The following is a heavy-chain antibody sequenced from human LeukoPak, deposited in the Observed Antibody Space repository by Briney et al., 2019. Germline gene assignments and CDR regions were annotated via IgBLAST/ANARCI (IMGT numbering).Heavy chain of an antibody. CDR1: GFTFSRYS. CDR2: ISSSSSFI. CDR3: AREGGRWELPPSQVNY. J-gene: IGHJ4*02. Sequence: GSLRLSCEASGFTFSRYSMNWVGQDPGKGLEWVSSISSSSSFIYYADSVKCRFTISRDNANNSLYLQINSLRAEDTAVYYCAREGGRWELPPSQVNYWGQGTLVTVSS. D-gene: IGHD1-26*01. V-gene: IGHV3-21*01.